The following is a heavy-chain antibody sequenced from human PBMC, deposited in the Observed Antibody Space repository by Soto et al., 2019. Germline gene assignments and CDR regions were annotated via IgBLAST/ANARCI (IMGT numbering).Heavy chain of an antibody. CDR3: ARHRPGPVWFLDV. J-gene: IGHJ2*01. Sequence: QLQLQESGPGLVKPSETLSLTCSASGGSIGGSDYYWAWIRQPPGKGLEWIANIYYNGNTFYNPSLKSRVTISLDTSNNWLSLKLSSVTAADTAVYYCARHRPGPVWFLDVWGRGTLITVPS. V-gene: IGHV4-39*01. D-gene: IGHD2-21*01. CDR2: IYYNGNT. CDR1: GGSIGGSDYY.